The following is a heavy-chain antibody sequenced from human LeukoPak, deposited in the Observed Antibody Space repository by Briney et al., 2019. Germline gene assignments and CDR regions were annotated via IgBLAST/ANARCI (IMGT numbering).Heavy chain of an antibody. CDR1: GGSISSSNW. CDR3: ARRGSYYAFDI. CDR2: IYHSGST. Sequence: SETLSLTCAVSGGSISSSNWWSWVRQPPGKGLEWIGEIYHSGSTNYNPPLKSRVTISVDTSKNQFSLKLSSVTAADTAVYYCARRGSYYAFDIWGQGTMVTVSS. V-gene: IGHV4-4*02. D-gene: IGHD1-26*01. J-gene: IGHJ3*02.